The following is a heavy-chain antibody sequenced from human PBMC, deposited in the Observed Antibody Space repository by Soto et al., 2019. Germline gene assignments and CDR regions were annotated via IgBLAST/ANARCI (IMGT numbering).Heavy chain of an antibody. V-gene: IGHV4-39*01. J-gene: IGHJ4*02. Sequence: SETLSLTCRVSDGSVNSDSSYWGWIRQPPGKGLEWIGVINHSGSTYHNLSLKGRVTMSVDASRNQFSLKLTSMTAADTAVYYCARLGGYVSVGYYYLWDSWGQGTLVTVSS. D-gene: IGHD3-22*01. CDR2: INHSGST. CDR3: ARLGGYVSVGYYYLWDS. CDR1: DGSVNSDSSY.